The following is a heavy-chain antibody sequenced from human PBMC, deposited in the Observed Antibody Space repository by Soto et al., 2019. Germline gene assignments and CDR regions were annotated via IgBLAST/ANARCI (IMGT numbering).Heavy chain of an antibody. CDR1: GGSISSYY. J-gene: IGHJ4*02. CDR3: ARHRGGSGGSYFDY. D-gene: IGHD1-26*01. V-gene: IGHV4-59*01. Sequence: SETLSLTCTVSGGSISSYYWSWIRQPPGKGLEWIGYIYYSGSTNYNPSLKSRVTISVDTSKNQFSLKLSSVTAADTAVDYCARHRGGSGGSYFDYWGQGTLVTVSS. CDR2: IYYSGST.